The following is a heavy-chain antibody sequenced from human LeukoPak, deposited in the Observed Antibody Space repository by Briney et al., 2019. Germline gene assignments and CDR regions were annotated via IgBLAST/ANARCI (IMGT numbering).Heavy chain of an antibody. CDR1: GDGVSSNSAT. J-gene: IGHJ5*02. CDR2: TLYRSKWHH. V-gene: IGHV6-1*01. Sequence: SQTLSLTCVISGDGVSSNSATWNWIRQSPSRGLEWLGRTLYRSKWHHHYAASVKSRVTVNPDTSKNQFSLQLNSLTPEDTAVYYCARSPLGSDWFDPWGQGTLVTVSS. CDR3: ARSPLGSDWFDP.